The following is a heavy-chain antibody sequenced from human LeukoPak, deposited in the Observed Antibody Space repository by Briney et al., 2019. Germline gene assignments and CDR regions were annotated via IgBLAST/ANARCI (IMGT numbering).Heavy chain of an antibody. J-gene: IGHJ4*02. CDR1: GFTFSSYS. D-gene: IGHD6-19*01. V-gene: IGHV3-21*01. Sequence: PGGSLRLSCAASGFTFSSYSMNWVRQAPGKGLEWVSSISSSSSYIYYADSVKGRFTISRDNAKNSLYLQMNSLRAEDTAVYYCARQQWDTTPADYWGQGTLVTVSS. CDR2: ISSSSSYI. CDR3: ARQQWDTTPADY.